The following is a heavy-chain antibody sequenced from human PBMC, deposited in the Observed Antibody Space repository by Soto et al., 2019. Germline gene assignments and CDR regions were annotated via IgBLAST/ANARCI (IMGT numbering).Heavy chain of an antibody. CDR2: IYYSGST. J-gene: IGHJ6*02. Sequence: SETLSLTCTVSGGSVSSGSYYWSWIRQPPGKGLEWIGYIYYSGSTNYNPSLKSRVTISVDTSKNQFSLKLSSVTAADTAVYYCARDQSGVSSGCDAYYDGMAVWSRGSSVTGSS. CDR1: GGSVSSGSYY. V-gene: IGHV4-61*01. CDR3: ARDQSGVSSGCDAYYDGMAV. D-gene: IGHD6-19*01.